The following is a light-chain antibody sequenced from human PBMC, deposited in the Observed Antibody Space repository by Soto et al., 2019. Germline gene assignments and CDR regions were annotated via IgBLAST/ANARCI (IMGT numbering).Light chain of an antibody. Sequence: EIVMTQSPATLSGSPGERATLSCRTSQIVSVNLAWYQQKPGQAPRLLIYGASITATGIPARFSGSGSGPECSLTISSLQSEDFAVYSCHQSDTWTSSFGPGTKVQIK. CDR2: GAS. V-gene: IGKV3-15*01. CDR1: QIVSVN. J-gene: IGKJ3*01. CDR3: HQSDTWTSS.